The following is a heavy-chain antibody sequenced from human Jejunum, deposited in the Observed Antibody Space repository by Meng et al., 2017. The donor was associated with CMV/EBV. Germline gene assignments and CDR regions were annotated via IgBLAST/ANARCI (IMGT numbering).Heavy chain of an antibody. J-gene: IGHJ4*02. D-gene: IGHD1-1*01. CDR2: MLFSGIA. V-gene: IGHV4-39*07. CDR1: GDPFGSGSHY. Sequence: QLHVRERGPGLWKPAEPLPPTCTAFGDPFGSGSHYWAWIRQSPGKRLEWIGSMLFSGIADYNPSLKSRVTISLDATQRQFSLRLTSVTAADTAVYFCARDLTNNWFYYWGQGTLVTVSS. CDR3: ARDLTNNWFYY.